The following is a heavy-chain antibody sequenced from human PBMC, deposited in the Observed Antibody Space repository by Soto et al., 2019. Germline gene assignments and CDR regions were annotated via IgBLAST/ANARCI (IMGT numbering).Heavy chain of an antibody. CDR1: GFTFSDHH. D-gene: IGHD4-17*01. CDR3: ARVVDYRELFFDL. V-gene: IGHV3-72*01. Sequence: EVQLVESGGGLVQPGGSLRLSCVGSGFTFSDHHMDWVRQAPGKGLEWVGRIRSIANSYTTEYAASVEGRFTISSDDSKDSLYLQLNSLKTDDTAVYYWARVVDYRELFFDLWGQGTLVTVSS. CDR2: IRSIANSYTT. J-gene: IGHJ4*02.